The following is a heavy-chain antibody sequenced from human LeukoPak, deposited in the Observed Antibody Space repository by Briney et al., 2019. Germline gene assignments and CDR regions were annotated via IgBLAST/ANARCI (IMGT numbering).Heavy chain of an antibody. Sequence: ASVKVSCKVSGYTLTELSMHWVRQAPGNGLEWMGGFDPEDGETIYAQKFQGRVTMTEDTSTDTAYMELSSLRSEDTAVYYCATVFFPYSVVPFDYWGQGTLVTVSS. V-gene: IGHV1-24*01. CDR3: ATVFFPYSVVPFDY. CDR1: GYTLTELS. CDR2: FDPEDGET. J-gene: IGHJ4*02. D-gene: IGHD2-21*01.